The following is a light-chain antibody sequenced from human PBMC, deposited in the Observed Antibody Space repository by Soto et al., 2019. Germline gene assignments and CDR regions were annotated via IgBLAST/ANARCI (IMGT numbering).Light chain of an antibody. J-gene: IGKJ5*01. V-gene: IGKV1-12*01. CDR2: AAS. Sequence: DIQMTQSPSSVSASVGDRVTITCRASQDISSWLAWYQQKPGKAPKIMIYAASSLQGGVPSRFSGSGSGREFTLTISSLQPEDFATYYCQQASSFPPTFGQGTRLDIK. CDR1: QDISSW. CDR3: QQASSFPPT.